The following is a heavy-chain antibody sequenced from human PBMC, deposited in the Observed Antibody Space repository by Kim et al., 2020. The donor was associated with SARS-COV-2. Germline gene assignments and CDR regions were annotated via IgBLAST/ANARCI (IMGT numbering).Heavy chain of an antibody. Sequence: GGSLRLSCAASGFTFSSYAMHWVRQAPGKGLEWVAVIWYNGSNKYYADSVKGRFTISRDNSKNTLYLQMNSLRAEDTAVYYCARSLRDHLLFGGRGEVGAFDYWGQGTLVTVSS. CDR1: GFTFSSYA. CDR2: IWYNGSNK. D-gene: IGHD2-2*01. CDR3: ARSLRDHLLFGGRGEVGAFDY. V-gene: IGHV3-33*01. J-gene: IGHJ4*02.